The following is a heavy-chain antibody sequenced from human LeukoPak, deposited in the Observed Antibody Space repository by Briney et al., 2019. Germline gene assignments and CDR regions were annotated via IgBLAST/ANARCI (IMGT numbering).Heavy chain of an antibody. J-gene: IGHJ2*01. CDR1: GYTFISYG. Sequence: ASVKVSCKASGYTFISYGISWVRQAPGQGLEWMGWISGYNGNTNYAHNLQGRVTMTTDTSTSTAYMELRSLRSDDTAVYYCARGLGVVTAQSEQPKPRYFDLWGRGTQVTVSS. CDR3: ARGLGVVTAQSEQPKPRYFDL. CDR2: ISGYNGNT. D-gene: IGHD2-21*02. V-gene: IGHV1-18*01.